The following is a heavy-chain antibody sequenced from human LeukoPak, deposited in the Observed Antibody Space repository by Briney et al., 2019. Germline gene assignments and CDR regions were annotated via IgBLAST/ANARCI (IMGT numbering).Heavy chain of an antibody. V-gene: IGHV3-21*01. CDR2: ISSSSSYI. Sequence: GGSLRLSCAASGFTFSSYSMNWVRQAPGKGLEWVSSISSSSSYIYYADSVKGRFTISRGNAKNSLYLQMNSLRAEDTAVYYCARTGDYRGYFDYWGQGTLVTVSS. CDR3: ARTGDYRGYFDY. D-gene: IGHD4-17*01. CDR1: GFTFSSYS. J-gene: IGHJ4*02.